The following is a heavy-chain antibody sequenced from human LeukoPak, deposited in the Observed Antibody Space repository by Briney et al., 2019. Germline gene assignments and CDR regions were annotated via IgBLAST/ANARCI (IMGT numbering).Heavy chain of an antibody. J-gene: IGHJ4*02. V-gene: IGHV3-7*03. CDR3: VYGDYGGGLDY. D-gene: IGHD4-17*01. CDR2: IKQDGSEK. Sequence: GGSLRLSCAASGFTFSSYWMNWVRQAPGKGLEWVANIKQDGSEKYYVASVKGRFTISRDNAKNSLYLQMNSLRAEDTAMYYCVYGDYGGGLDYWGQGTLVTVSS. CDR1: GFTFSSYW.